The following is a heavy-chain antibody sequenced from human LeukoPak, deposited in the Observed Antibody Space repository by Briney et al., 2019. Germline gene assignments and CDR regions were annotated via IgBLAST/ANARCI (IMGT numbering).Heavy chain of an antibody. CDR3: ATRWGMTVAGTFY. V-gene: IGHV3-23*01. Sequence: GGSLRLSCAASRFTFSSYAMTWVRQAPGKGLEWVSGINDSGDTTNYADSVKGRFTISRDNSESTLYLQMNSLRAEDTAVYYCATRWGMTVAGTFYWGQGTLVTVSS. CDR2: INDSGDTT. CDR1: RFTFSSYA. D-gene: IGHD6-19*01. J-gene: IGHJ4*02.